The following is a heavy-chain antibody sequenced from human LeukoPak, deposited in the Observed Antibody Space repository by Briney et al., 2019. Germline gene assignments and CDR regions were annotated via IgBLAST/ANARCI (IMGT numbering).Heavy chain of an antibody. J-gene: IGHJ4*02. V-gene: IGHV1-69*04. Sequence: SVKVSCKASGGTFSSYAISWVRQAPGQGLEWMGRIIPILGIANYAQKFQGRVTITADKSTSTAYMELSSLRSDDTAVYYCARDAGYSSGWRGPAGLDYWGQGTLVTVSS. CDR1: GGTFSSYA. CDR2: IIPILGIA. CDR3: ARDAGYSSGWRGPAGLDY. D-gene: IGHD6-19*01.